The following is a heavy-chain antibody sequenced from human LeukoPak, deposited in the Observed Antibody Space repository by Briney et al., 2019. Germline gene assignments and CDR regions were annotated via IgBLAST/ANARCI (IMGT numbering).Heavy chain of an antibody. J-gene: IGHJ6*02. Sequence: GGSLRLSCAASGFTVSSNSMNWVRQAPGKGLEWVSYISSSGSTIYYADSVKGRFTISRDNAKNSLYLQMNSLRAEDTAVYYCARDLDAGATRYYGMDVWGQGTTVTVSS. CDR2: ISSSGSTI. V-gene: IGHV3-48*04. CDR1: GFTVSSNS. D-gene: IGHD1-26*01. CDR3: ARDLDAGATRYYGMDV.